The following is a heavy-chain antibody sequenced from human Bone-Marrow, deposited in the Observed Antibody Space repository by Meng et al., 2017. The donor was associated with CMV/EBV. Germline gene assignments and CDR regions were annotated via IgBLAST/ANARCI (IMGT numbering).Heavy chain of an antibody. Sequence: GESLKISCAASGFTFSSYEVNWVRQAPGKGLEWLSYITSSGRTIYYADSVKGRFTISRDNAKNSLYLQMNSLRAEDTAVYYCARDQGYGYGDYWGQGTLVTVSS. CDR1: GFTFSSYE. J-gene: IGHJ4*02. CDR2: ITSSGRTI. V-gene: IGHV3-48*03. D-gene: IGHD5-12*01. CDR3: ARDQGYGYGDY.